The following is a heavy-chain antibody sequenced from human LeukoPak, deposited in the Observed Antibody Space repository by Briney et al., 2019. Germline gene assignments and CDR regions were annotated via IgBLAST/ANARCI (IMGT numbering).Heavy chain of an antibody. J-gene: IGHJ4*02. CDR3: ASITQRNYFDY. CDR1: GGSFSGYY. CDR2: INHSGST. V-gene: IGHV4-34*01. Sequence: SETLSLTCAVYGGSFSGYYWSWIRQPPGKGLEWIGEINHSGSTNYNPSLKSRVTISVDTSKNQFSLKLSSVTAADTAVYYCASITQRNYFDYWGQGTLVTVSS. D-gene: IGHD1-20*01.